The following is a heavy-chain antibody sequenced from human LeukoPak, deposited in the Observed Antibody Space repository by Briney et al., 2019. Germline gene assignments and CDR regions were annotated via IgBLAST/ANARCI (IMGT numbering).Heavy chain of an antibody. D-gene: IGHD1-14*01. V-gene: IGHV3-21*01. Sequence: GGSLRLSCAASGFTVSTNYMSWVRQAPGKGLEWVSSISSSSSYIYYADSVKGRFTISRDNAKNSLYLQMNSLRAEDTAVYYCARGTPSPRPPGPEYYFDYWGQGTLVTVSS. CDR3: ARGTPSPRPPGPEYYFDY. CDR2: ISSSSSYI. J-gene: IGHJ4*02. CDR1: GFTVSTNY.